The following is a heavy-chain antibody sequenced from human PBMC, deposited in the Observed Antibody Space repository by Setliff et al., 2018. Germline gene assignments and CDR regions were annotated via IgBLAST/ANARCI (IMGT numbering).Heavy chain of an antibody. Sequence: SETLSLTCSVSGASVNTYYWSWIRQSPGKGLEWIGFISYSGITTYNVSLKSRVSISVDTSKNQLSLKLSSVTAADTAVYYCARRPSGNRPNWFDPWGQGTLVTVSS. CDR1: GASVNTYY. CDR2: ISYSGIT. V-gene: IGHV4-59*02. CDR3: ARRPSGNRPNWFDP. D-gene: IGHD3-10*01. J-gene: IGHJ5*02.